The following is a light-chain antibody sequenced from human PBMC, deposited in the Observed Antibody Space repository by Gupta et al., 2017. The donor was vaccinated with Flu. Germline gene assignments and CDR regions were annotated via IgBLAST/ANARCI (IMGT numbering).Light chain of an antibody. CDR3: ASYTSATTLV. CDR1: NNTSLDYHH. V-gene: IGLV2-14*01. CDR2: EVN. J-gene: IGLJ2*01. Sequence: MSCSGTNNTSLDYHHVSWYQPLQGKAPKRLMCEVNTRASGISSRCSASRSGYTASLSISGLRAEDEAEYYCASYTSATTLVFGGGTRLTVL.